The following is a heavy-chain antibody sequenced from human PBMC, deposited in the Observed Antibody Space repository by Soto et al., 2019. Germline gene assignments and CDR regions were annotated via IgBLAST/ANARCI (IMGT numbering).Heavy chain of an antibody. CDR3: AKSRGAIAVTGFCSHPKGDMDV. Sequence: GASVKVSCKASGYTFADYYIHWVRQAPGQGLEWMGWINPNSGGTNYAQKFQGWVTVTRDTSITTAYMELSRLRSDDTAIYFCAKSRGAIAVTGFCSHPKGDMDVWGQGTTVTVS. D-gene: IGHD6-19*01. CDR1: GYTFADYY. CDR2: INPNSGGT. V-gene: IGHV1-2*04. J-gene: IGHJ6*02.